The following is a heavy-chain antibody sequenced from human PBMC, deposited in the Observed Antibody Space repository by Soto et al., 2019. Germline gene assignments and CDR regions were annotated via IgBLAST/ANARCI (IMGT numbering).Heavy chain of an antibody. V-gene: IGHV3-9*01. CDR2: FKWNSGDV. Sequence: GGSLRLSCAASGFTFGDYARHWVRQVPGKGLEWVSGFKWNSGDVGYADSVKGRFTISRDNARNSLYLQMNSLRPEDTAVYYCAKDRSSGSPYYGMDFWGQGTMVTVSS. D-gene: IGHD3-10*01. CDR3: AKDRSSGSPYYGMDF. CDR1: GFTFGDYA. J-gene: IGHJ6*02.